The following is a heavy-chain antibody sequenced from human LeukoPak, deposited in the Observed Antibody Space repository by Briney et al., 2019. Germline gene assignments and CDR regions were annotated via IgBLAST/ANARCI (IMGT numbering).Heavy chain of an antibody. CDR2: INSDGSST. CDR1: GFTLSSYW. V-gene: IGHV3-74*01. CDR3: ARTPAGWYIDY. J-gene: IGHJ4*02. Sequence: GGSLRLSCAASGFTLSSYWMHWVRQAPGQGLVWVSRINSDGSSTSYADSVKGRFTISRDNAKNTLYLQMNSLRAEDTAVYYCARTPAGWYIDYWGQGTLVTVSS. D-gene: IGHD6-19*01.